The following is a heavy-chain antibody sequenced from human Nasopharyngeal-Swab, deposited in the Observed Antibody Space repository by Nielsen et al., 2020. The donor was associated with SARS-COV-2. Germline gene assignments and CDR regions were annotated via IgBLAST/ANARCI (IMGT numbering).Heavy chain of an antibody. V-gene: IGHV4-61*01. Sequence: SEPLSLTCTVSGGPVSSGSYYWSWIRQPPGKGLEWIGYMYYSGSTNYNPSLKNRVSISVDTSKNQFSLKLSSVTAADTAVYYCARDIGAAALAPWRGYYGMDVWGQGTTVTVSS. CDR2: MYYSGST. J-gene: IGHJ6*02. D-gene: IGHD3-10*01. CDR1: GGPVSSGSYY. CDR3: ARDIGAAALAPWRGYYGMDV.